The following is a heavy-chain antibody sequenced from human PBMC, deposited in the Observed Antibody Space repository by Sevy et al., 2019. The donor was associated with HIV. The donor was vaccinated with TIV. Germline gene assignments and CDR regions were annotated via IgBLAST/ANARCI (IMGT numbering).Heavy chain of an antibody. CDR3: AAAAGTDILGYYFDS. CDR2: MYHRGTT. Sequence: SETLSITCTVSGDSIISSRWWSWFRQSPGKGLEWIGDMYHRGTTNYSPSLKNRVIMSVDKSKNQFSLKLTSVTAADTAVYYCAAAAGTDILGYYFDSWGQGIPVTVSS. CDR1: GDSIISSRW. D-gene: IGHD6-25*01. J-gene: IGHJ4*02. V-gene: IGHV4-4*02.